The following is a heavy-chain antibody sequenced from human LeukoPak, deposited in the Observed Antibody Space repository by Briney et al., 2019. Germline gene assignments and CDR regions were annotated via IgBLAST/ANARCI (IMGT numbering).Heavy chain of an antibody. CDR2: ISSSGSII. Sequence: PGGSLRLSCAASAFTFSSYEMNWVRQAPGKGLEWVSYISSSGSIIYYADSVKGRFTISRGNAKNSLYLQMDSLRTEDTAVDYCARDFGSEGYTSGWHAFDLWGRGTLVTVSS. J-gene: IGHJ2*01. V-gene: IGHV3-48*03. D-gene: IGHD6-19*01. CDR1: AFTFSSYE. CDR3: ARDFGSEGYTSGWHAFDL.